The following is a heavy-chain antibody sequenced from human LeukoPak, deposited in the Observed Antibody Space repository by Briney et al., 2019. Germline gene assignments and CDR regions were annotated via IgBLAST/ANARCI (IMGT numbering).Heavy chain of an antibody. CDR1: GFTFSSYG. D-gene: IGHD3-22*01. V-gene: IGHV3-23*01. J-gene: IGHJ6*03. Sequence: PGGSLRLSCAASGFTFSSYGMSWVRQTPGRGLEWVSAISVSGGNTYYADSVKGRFTISRDNSRNTLDLQMNSLRAEDTAVYYCTRAGTPDYYDSSGYLGLYYYYMDVWGKGTTVTVSS. CDR2: ISVSGGNT. CDR3: TRAGTPDYYDSSGYLGLYYYYMDV.